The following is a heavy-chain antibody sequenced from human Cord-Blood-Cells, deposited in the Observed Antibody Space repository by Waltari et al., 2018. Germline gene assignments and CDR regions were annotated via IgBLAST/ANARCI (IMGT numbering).Heavy chain of an antibody. CDR1: GGSFSGYY. CDR2: INHSGST. CDR3: AVPGRWLQFDY. D-gene: IGHD5-12*01. J-gene: IGHJ4*02. V-gene: IGHV4-34*01. Sequence: QVQLQQWGAGLLKPSETLSLTCAVYGGSFSGYYWSWIRQPPGKGLEWIGEINHSGSTNYNRSLKSRVTISVDTSKNQFSLKLSSVTAADTAVYYCAVPGRWLQFDYWGQGTLVTVSS.